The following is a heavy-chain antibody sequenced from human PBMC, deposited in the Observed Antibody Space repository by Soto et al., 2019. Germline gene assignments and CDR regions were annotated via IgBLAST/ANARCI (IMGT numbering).Heavy chain of an antibody. V-gene: IGHV3-48*01. D-gene: IGHD2-8*01. CDR2: ISSSRSTI. CDR3: AKDLVLVVYAMSGFDY. J-gene: IGHJ4*02. CDR1: GFMFSSYS. Sequence: GSLRLSCAASGFMFSSYSMNGVRQAPGMGLEWVSYISSSRSTIYYADSVKGRFTISRDNAKNTLYLQMNSLRAEDTAVYYCAKDLVLVVYAMSGFDYWGQGTLVTVSS.